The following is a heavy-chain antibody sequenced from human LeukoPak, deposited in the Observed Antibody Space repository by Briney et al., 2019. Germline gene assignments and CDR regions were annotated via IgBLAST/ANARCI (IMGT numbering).Heavy chain of an antibody. CDR1: GYTFTGYY. CDR3: ARRLMTTVVRDHFDY. D-gene: IGHD4-23*01. CDR2: INPNSGGT. V-gene: IGHV1-2*02. J-gene: IGHJ4*02. Sequence: GASVKVSCKASGYTFTGYYMHWVRQAPGRGLEWMGWINPNSGGTNYAQKFQGRVTMTRDTSISTAYMELSRLRSDDTAVYYCARRLMTTVVRDHFDYWGQGTLVTVSS.